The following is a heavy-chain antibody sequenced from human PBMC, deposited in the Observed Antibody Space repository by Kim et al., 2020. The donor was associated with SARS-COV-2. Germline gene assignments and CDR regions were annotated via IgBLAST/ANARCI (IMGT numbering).Heavy chain of an antibody. Sequence: GGSLRLSCAASGFTFSSYGMHWVRQAPGKGLEWVAVISYDGSNKYYADSVKGRFTISRDNSKNTLYLQMNSLRAEDTAVYYCAKDQFRSTMGWFDPWGQGTLVTVSS. CDR2: ISYDGSNK. CDR1: GFTFSSYG. J-gene: IGHJ5*02. V-gene: IGHV3-30*18. D-gene: IGHD3-3*01. CDR3: AKDQFRSTMGWFDP.